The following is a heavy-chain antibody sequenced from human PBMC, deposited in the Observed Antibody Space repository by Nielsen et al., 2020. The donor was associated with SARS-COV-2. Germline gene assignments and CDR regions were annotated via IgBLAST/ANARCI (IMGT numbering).Heavy chain of an antibody. V-gene: IGHV1-2*02. Sequence: ASVKVSCKASGYTFTGYYMHWVRQAPGQGLEWMGSINPNSGGTNYAQKFQGRVTMTRDTSISTAYMELSTLRSDDTAVYYCATQGLKTSWYLVEYYYVMDVWGQGTTVSVSS. CDR2: INPNSGGT. CDR1: GYTFTGYY. CDR3: ATQGLKTSWYLVEYYYVMDV. D-gene: IGHD4-23*01. J-gene: IGHJ6*02.